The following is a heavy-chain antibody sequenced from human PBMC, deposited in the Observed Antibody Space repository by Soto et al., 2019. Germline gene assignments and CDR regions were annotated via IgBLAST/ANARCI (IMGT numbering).Heavy chain of an antibody. D-gene: IGHD3-22*01. V-gene: IGHV3-15*01. Sequence: GGSLRLSCAASGFAFTSDWMTWVRQVPGKGLEWVGRIKRKTDGGTTDYAAPVKGRFTISRDDSENTLYLQMNSLKTEDTAVYYCTTLGHYYDSSPLDVWGQGTTVTVSS. CDR3: TTLGHYYDSSPLDV. J-gene: IGHJ6*02. CDR2: IKRKTDGGTT. CDR1: GFAFTSDW.